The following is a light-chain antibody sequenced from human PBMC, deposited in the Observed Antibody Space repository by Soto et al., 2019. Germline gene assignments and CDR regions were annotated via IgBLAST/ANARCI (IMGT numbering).Light chain of an antibody. V-gene: IGKV1-5*03. CDR1: QTISSW. CDR2: KAS. J-gene: IGKJ1*01. CDR3: QHDNSYSEA. Sequence: DIQMTQSPSTLSGSVGDRVTITCRASQTISSWLAWYQQKPGKAAKLLIYKASTLKSGVPSRFSGSGSGTEFTLTSSSLQPDDFATYYCQHDNSYSEAFGQGTKVDIK.